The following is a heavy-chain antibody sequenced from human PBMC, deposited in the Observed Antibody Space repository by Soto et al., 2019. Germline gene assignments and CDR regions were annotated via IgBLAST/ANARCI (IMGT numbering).Heavy chain of an antibody. CDR2: LNPDTGTT. CDR1: RFTFSDNL. D-gene: IGHD2-21*02. V-gene: IGHV1-3*01. Sequence: QVQLVQSGAELKKPGASVNISCTAARFTFSDNLINWVRQAPGQGLEWMGGLNPDTGTTTYSQTFQGRVTISKHSTASDAYLERIDLENEDTSLYFCERARHCFRPRSNDHLAVWGQSTMITVTS. J-gene: IGHJ3*01. CDR3: ERARHCFRPRSNDHLAV.